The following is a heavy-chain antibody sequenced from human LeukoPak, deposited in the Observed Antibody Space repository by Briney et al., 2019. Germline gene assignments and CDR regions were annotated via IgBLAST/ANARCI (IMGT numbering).Heavy chain of an antibody. CDR1: GGSIRRYY. V-gene: IGHV4-59*01. J-gene: IGHJ4*02. Sequence: SETLSLTCTVSGGSIRRYYWNWIRQPPGTGLEWIGYIYYSGNTTYNPSLKIRVTISVDTSKNQFSLKLSSVTAADTAVYYCATDNSYGSGSYYTWGQGTLVTVSS. CDR2: IYYSGNT. CDR3: ATDNSYGSGSYYT. D-gene: IGHD3-10*01.